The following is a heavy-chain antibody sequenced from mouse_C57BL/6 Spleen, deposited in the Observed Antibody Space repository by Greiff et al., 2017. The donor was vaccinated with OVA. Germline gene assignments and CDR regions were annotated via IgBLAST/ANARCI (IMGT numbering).Heavy chain of an antibody. CDR3: AKEGYDYDVGVLYWYFDV. Sequence: VQLVESGPGLVAPSQSLSITCTVSGFSLTSYGVSWVRQPPGKGLEWLGVIGGDGSTNYHSALISRLSISKDNSKSQVFLKLNSLQTDDTATYYCAKEGYDYDVGVLYWYFDVWGTGTTVTVSS. CDR2: IGGDGST. D-gene: IGHD2-4*01. J-gene: IGHJ1*03. V-gene: IGHV2-3*01. CDR1: GFSLTSYG.